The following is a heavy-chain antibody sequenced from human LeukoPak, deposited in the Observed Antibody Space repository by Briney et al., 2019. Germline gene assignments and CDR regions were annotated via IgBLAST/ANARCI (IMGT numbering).Heavy chain of an antibody. V-gene: IGHV3-33*01. CDR2: IWYDGSKA. Sequence: GRSLRVSCAASGFTFSSNGMHWVRQAPGKGLEWVAVIWYDGSKAYYADSVKGRFTISRDNSKNTMWLQMNSLRVEDTAVYYYARFYGGYVNGLDYWGQGTLVTVSS. D-gene: IGHD4-17*01. CDR3: ARFYGGYVNGLDY. CDR1: GFTFSSNG. J-gene: IGHJ4*02.